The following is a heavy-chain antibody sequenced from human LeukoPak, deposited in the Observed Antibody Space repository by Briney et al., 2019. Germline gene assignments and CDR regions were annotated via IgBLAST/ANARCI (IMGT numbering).Heavy chain of an antibody. Sequence: GGSLRLSCAASGFTFSGYWMSWVRQTPEKGLEWVANIKQDGYEKYYADSVKGRFTISRDNSRNTLFLQMNSLRAEDTAVYYCATDRATQYFDYWGQGTLVSVSS. CDR1: GFTFSGYW. CDR2: IKQDGYEK. J-gene: IGHJ4*02. CDR3: ATDRATQYFDY. D-gene: IGHD2-15*01. V-gene: IGHV3-7*01.